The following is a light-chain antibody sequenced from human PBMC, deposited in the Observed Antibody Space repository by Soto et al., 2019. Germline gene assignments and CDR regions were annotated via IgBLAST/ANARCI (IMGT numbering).Light chain of an antibody. V-gene: IGLV2-14*01. Sequence: QSVLTQPASVSGSPGQSITISCTGTSSDVGGYNYVSWYQQHPGKVPKVMIYDVSNRPSGVSNRFSGSKSGNTASLTISGRQTEDEADYYCSSYTPSSTVVFGGGTKLTVL. CDR3: SSYTPSSTVV. CDR2: DVS. CDR1: SSDVGGYNY. J-gene: IGLJ2*01.